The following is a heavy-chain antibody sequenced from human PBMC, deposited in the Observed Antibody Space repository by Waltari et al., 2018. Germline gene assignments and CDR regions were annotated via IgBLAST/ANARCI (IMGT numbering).Heavy chain of an antibody. V-gene: IGHV1-18*01. CDR3: ARDLYDYGWGSYQRGDY. CDR1: GYTFTSYG. J-gene: IGHJ4*02. CDR2: ISAYNGNT. Sequence: QVQLVQSGAEVKKPGASVKVSCKASGYTFTSYGISWVRQAPGQGLEWMGWISAYNGNTNYAQKLQGRVTMTTDTSTSTAYMELRSLRSDDTAVDYCARDLYDYGWGSYQRGDYWGQGTLVTVSS. D-gene: IGHD3-16*02.